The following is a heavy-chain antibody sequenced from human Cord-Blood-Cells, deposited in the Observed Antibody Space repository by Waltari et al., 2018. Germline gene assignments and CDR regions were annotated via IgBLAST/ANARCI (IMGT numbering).Heavy chain of an antibody. V-gene: IGHV1-2*02. J-gene: IGHJ4*02. CDR2: SKPNSGGT. CDR3: ASVVDYESFDY. D-gene: IGHD2-15*01. Sequence: QVQLVQSGAEVKKPGASVKVSCKASGYTFTGYYMHWVRQAPGQGLEWIGWSKPNSGGTTYAQKFQGRVTMTRDTSISTAYMELSRLRSDDTAVYYCASVVDYESFDYWGQGTLVTVSS. CDR1: GYTFTGYY.